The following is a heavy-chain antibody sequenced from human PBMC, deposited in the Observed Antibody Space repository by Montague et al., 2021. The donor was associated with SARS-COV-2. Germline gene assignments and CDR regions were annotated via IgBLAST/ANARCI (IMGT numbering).Heavy chain of an antibody. CDR2: IDPSDDDT. J-gene: IGHJ6*02. CDR3: ARKGDYYDLDV. Sequence: QSGAEVKKPGESLKISCKGSGYTFTTYWIAWVRQMPGKGLEWMGIIDPSDDDTTYSPSFQGQVIISADKSITTAYLQWSSLKASDTAIYYCARKGDYYDLDVRGQGTTVTVSS. CDR1: GYTFTTYW. V-gene: IGHV5-51*01.